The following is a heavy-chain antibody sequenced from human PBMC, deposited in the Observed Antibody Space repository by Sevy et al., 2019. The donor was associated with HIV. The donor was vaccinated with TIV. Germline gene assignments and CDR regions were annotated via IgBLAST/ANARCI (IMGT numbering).Heavy chain of an antibody. Sequence: ASVKVSCKTFGYTFSNHYIHWVRQAPGHGLEWMGVINPSGGSTNYAHRFQGRVTMTRDPSTSTFYMDLSSLRSEDTAVYYCAIDRYASGDFDYWGQGTLVTVSS. D-gene: IGHD6-19*01. V-gene: IGHV1-46*01. CDR3: AIDRYASGDFDY. CDR1: GYTFSNHY. CDR2: INPSGGST. J-gene: IGHJ4*02.